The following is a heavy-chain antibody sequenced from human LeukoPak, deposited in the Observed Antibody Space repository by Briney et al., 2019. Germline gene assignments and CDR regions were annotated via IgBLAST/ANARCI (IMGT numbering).Heavy chain of an antibody. CDR1: GFTVSSYY. J-gene: IGHJ4*02. Sequence: GGSLRLSCAASGFTVSSYYMSWVRQAPGKGLEWVSVIYSGGSTYYADSVKGRFTISRDNSKNTLYLQMNSLRAEDTAVYYCAKSRGFIFWSGYYIDGFYFDYWGQGTLVTVSS. D-gene: IGHD3-3*01. CDR2: IYSGGST. CDR3: AKSRGFIFWSGYYIDGFYFDY. V-gene: IGHV3-53*01.